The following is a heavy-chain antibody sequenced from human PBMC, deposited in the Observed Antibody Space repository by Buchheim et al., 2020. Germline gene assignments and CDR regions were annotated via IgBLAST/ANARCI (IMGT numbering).Heavy chain of an antibody. CDR3: GRAQSTRAPSTVVTN. D-gene: IGHD4-23*01. CDR2: ISYSGST. J-gene: IGHJ4*02. V-gene: IGHV4-59*01. Sequence: QVQLQESGPGLVKPSETLSFICTVSGASITSYFWSWLRQAPGKGLQWIGYISYSGSTNYNPSLKRRVTISAETSTNQFSLKVSTVTTADTALYYCGRAQSTRAPSTVVTNWGQGIL. CDR1: GASITSYF.